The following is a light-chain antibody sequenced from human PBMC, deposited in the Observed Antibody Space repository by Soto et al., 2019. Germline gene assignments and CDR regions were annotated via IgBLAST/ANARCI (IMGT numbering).Light chain of an antibody. V-gene: IGKV1-9*01. CDR2: AAS. CDR1: QGISSY. Sequence: DIQMTQSHSTLSASVGDTVTVTCRASQGISSYLAWYQQKPGKAPKLLIYAASTLQSGVPSRFSGSGSGTEFTLTISSLQPEDFATYYCQQLNSFGGGTKVDIK. J-gene: IGKJ4*01. CDR3: QQLNS.